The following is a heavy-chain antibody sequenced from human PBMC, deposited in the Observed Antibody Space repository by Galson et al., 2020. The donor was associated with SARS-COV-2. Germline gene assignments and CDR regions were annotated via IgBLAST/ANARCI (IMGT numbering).Heavy chain of an antibody. V-gene: IGHV4-39*01. J-gene: IGHJ4*02. CDR2: IYYSGST. Sequence: ASETLSLTCTVSGGSISSSSYYWGWIRQPPGKGLEWIGSIYYSGSTYYNPSLKSRVTISVDTSKNQFSLKLSSVTAADTAVYYCARQAVLRYFDWLLEATSIDYWGRGTLVTVSS. CDR3: ARQAVLRYFDWLLEATSIDY. D-gene: IGHD3-9*01. CDR1: GGSISSSSYY.